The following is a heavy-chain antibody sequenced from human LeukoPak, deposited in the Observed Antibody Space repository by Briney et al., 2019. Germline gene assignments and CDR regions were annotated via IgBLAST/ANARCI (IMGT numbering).Heavy chain of an antibody. CDR1: GYTFTSYA. J-gene: IGHJ6*02. CDR3: ARDYPSYYYYGMDV. Sequence: ASVNVSCKASGYTFTSYAMNWVRQAPGQGLEWMGWINTNTGNPTYAQGFTGRFVLSLDTSVSTAYLQISSLKAEDTAVYYCARDYPSYYYYGMDVWGQGTTVTVSS. V-gene: IGHV7-4-1*02. CDR2: INTNTGNP.